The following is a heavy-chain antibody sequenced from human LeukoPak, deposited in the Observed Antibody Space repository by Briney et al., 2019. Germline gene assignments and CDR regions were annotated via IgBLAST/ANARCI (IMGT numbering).Heavy chain of an antibody. CDR1: GDSFSSISVA. CDR3: ALARSEYHYGMDV. J-gene: IGHJ6*02. V-gene: IGHV6-1*01. CDR2: TYYRSKWYN. Sequence: SQTLSLTCAISGDSFSSISVAWNWLRQSPSRGLEWLGSTYYRSKWYNEYAVSVKGRININPDPSKNQFSLQLNSVTPEDTAVYYCALARSEYHYGMDVWGQGATVTVSS.